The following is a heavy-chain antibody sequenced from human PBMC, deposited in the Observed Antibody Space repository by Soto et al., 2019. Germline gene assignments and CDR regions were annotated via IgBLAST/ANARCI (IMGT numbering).Heavy chain of an antibody. D-gene: IGHD7-27*01. J-gene: IGHJ4*02. V-gene: IGHV2-5*02. CDR3: AHSLIPNWGSRGAFDY. CDR2: IYWDDDK. CDR1: GFSLSTSGVG. Sequence: QITLKESGPTLVKPTQTLTLTCTFSGFSLSTSGVGVGWIRQPPGKALEWLALIYWDDDKRYSPSLKSRLTITKDTSKLQVVLTMTNMDPVDTAAYYCAHSLIPNWGSRGAFDYWGQGTLVTVSS.